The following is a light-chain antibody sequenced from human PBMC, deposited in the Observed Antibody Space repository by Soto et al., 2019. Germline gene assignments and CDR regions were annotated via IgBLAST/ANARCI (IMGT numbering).Light chain of an antibody. J-gene: IGLJ2*01. Sequence: QSVLTQPRSVSGSPGQSVTISCTGTSSDVGTYNYVSWYQQHPGKAPKLMNYDVNKRPSGVPDRFSGSKSGNTASLTISGLQAEDEADYYCCSYAGTYPLVFGGGTKVTVL. CDR2: DVN. V-gene: IGLV2-11*01. CDR1: SSDVGTYNY. CDR3: CSYAGTYPLV.